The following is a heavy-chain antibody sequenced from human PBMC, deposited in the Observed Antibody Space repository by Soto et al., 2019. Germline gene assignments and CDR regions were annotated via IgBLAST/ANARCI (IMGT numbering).Heavy chain of an antibody. CDR3: ARGGPGAPFDY. V-gene: IGHV1-18*01. CDR2: ISANNGNT. J-gene: IGHJ4*02. CDR1: GYTFSSYG. D-gene: IGHD1-26*01. Sequence: QVQLVQSGAEVKKPGASVKVSCKASGYTFSSYGISWVRQAPGQGLEWMGWISANNGNTNYAQKVQGRVTMTTDTPPCTAYMELRRLRSDDTAMYYCARGGPGAPFDYWGQGTPVTVSS.